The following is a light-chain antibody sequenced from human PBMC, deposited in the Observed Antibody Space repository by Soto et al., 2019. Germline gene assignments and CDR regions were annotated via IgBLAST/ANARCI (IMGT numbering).Light chain of an antibody. V-gene: IGKV3-15*01. Sequence: EIGMTQYPATLSVSPGERVTLSCRASQSAISNLAWYQQKPGKTPRLLIYDASTRATDIPARLSGSGYGTDFTITISSMLSEDFAVYYCHQYYKWPLTFGGGTKVDIK. CDR3: HQYYKWPLT. CDR1: QSAISN. J-gene: IGKJ4*01. CDR2: DAS.